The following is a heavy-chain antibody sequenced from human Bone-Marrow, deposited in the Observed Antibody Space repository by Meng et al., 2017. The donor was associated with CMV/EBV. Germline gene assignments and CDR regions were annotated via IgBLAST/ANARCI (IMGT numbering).Heavy chain of an antibody. Sequence: QVQLVQSGAEVKKPGASGKVSCKASGYTFTGYYMHWVRKAPGQGLEWMGWINPNSGGTNYAQKFQGRVTMTRDTSISTAYMELSRLRSDDTAVYYCARDLDYGDYASDYWGQGTLVTVSS. V-gene: IGHV1-2*02. J-gene: IGHJ4*02. D-gene: IGHD4-17*01. CDR3: ARDLDYGDYASDY. CDR1: GYTFTGYY. CDR2: INPNSGGT.